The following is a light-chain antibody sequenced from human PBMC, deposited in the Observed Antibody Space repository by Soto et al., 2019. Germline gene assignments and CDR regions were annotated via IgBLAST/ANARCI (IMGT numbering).Light chain of an antibody. CDR2: AAS. Sequence: DLQMTQSPSTLSESAGDTVTITCRASESIDNWLAWYQQKPGKAPKLLLFAASTLVGGVPSRFSGRGSGTEFTLTISSLEPEDFAVYYCQQRSNWPLTFGGGTKVDIK. V-gene: IGKV1-5*01. CDR1: ESIDNW. J-gene: IGKJ4*01. CDR3: QQRSNWPLT.